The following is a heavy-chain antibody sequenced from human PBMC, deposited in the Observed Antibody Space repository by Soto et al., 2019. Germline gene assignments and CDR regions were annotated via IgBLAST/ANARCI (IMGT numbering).Heavy chain of an antibody. CDR2: INPSGTNT. CDR3: ARGHHSLDV. V-gene: IGHV3-11*06. Sequence: QAQLVESGGGLAKPGGSLRLSCAASGFTFSGHYMSWIRQAPGKGLEWISYINPSGTNTDYAEAVKGRFTISRDNAENSLYLQMNSLRAEDTALYYCARGHHSLDVWGQGATVTVSS. J-gene: IGHJ6*02. CDR1: GFTFSGHY. D-gene: IGHD4-4*01.